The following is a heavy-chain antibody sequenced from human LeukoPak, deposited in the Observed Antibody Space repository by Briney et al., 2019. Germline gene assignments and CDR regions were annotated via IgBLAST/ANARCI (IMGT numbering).Heavy chain of an antibody. CDR3: ASYEHDVSNWYFDL. CDR2: IYGGGRT. V-gene: IGHV3-53*01. CDR1: GLAVSNKY. Sequence: GGSLRLSCAASGLAVSNKYLAWVRQAPGKGLEWVSLIYGGGRTTYADPVKGRFTISRDNFKNTLYLQMNSLRAEDTAFYYCASYEHDVSNWYFDLWGRGTLVTVSS. J-gene: IGHJ2*01. D-gene: IGHD3-3*02.